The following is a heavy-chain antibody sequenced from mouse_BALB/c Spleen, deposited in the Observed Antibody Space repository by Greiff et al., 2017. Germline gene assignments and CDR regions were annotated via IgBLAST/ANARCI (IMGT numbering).Heavy chain of an antibody. CDR2: IDPANGNT. Sequence: VQLQQSGAELVKPGASVKLSCTASGFNIKDTYMHWVKQRPEQGLEWIGRIDPANGNTKYDPKFQGKATITADTSSNTAYLQLSSLTSEDTAVYYCAREDYDGVSFAYWGQGTLVTVSA. V-gene: IGHV14-3*02. CDR1: GFNIKDTY. J-gene: IGHJ3*01. D-gene: IGHD2-4*01. CDR3: AREDYDGVSFAY.